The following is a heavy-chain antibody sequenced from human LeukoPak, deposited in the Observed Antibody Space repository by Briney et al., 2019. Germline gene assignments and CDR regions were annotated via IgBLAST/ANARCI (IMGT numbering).Heavy chain of an antibody. V-gene: IGHV4-59*01. CDR2: IYYSGST. CDR3: ARAKNYYGSGSYSGDGFDP. Sequence: SETLSLTCTVSGGSISSYYWSWIRQPPGKGLEWIGYIYYSGSTNYNPSLKSRVTISVDTSKNQFSLKLSSVTAADTAVYYCARAKNYYGSGSYSGDGFDPWGQGTLVTVSS. J-gene: IGHJ5*02. CDR1: GGSISSYY. D-gene: IGHD3-10*01.